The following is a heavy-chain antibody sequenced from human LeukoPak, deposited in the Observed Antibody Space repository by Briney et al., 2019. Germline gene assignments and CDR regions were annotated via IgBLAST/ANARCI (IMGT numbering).Heavy chain of an antibody. CDR1: GFTFSSYG. CDR2: IWYDGSNK. Sequence: GGSLRLSCAASGFTFSSYGMHWVRQAPGKGLEWVAVIWYDGSNKYYADSVKGRFTISRDNSKDPLYLQTNSLRAEDTAVYYCARDFAPAALTDNWFDPWGQGTLVTVSS. CDR3: ARDFAPAALTDNWFDP. D-gene: IGHD2-2*01. J-gene: IGHJ5*02. V-gene: IGHV3-33*01.